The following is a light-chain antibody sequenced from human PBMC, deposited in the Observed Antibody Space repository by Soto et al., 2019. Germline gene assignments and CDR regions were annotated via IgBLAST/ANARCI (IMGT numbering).Light chain of an antibody. CDR2: AAS. CDR3: QKFSAVPT. V-gene: IGKV1-27*01. CDR1: QAIYNY. Sequence: DIQMTQSPSSLSASVGDRVTITCRASQAIYNYLAWYQQKPGKVPTLLISAASTLQSGVPSRFSGSGSGTDFTLTISSLQHEDVATYYCQKFSAVPTFGGGTKLEL. J-gene: IGKJ4*01.